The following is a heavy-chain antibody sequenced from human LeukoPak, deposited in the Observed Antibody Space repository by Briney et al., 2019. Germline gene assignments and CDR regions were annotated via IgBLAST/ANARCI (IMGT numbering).Heavy chain of an antibody. CDR1: GFTVSSNY. CDR2: IYSGGST. CDR3: ARGRWNYYDSSGYPPYFDY. V-gene: IGHV3-66*01. D-gene: IGHD3-22*01. Sequence: PGGSLRLSCAASGFTVSSNYMSWVRQAPGKGLEWVSVIYSGGSTYYADSVKGRFTISRDNSKNTLYLQMNSLRAEDTAVYYCARGRWNYYDSSGYPPYFDYWGQGTLVTVSS. J-gene: IGHJ4*02.